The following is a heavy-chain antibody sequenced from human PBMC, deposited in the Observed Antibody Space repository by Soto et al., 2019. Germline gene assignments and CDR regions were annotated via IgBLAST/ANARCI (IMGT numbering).Heavy chain of an antibody. D-gene: IGHD1-26*01. V-gene: IGHV3-15*07. CDR1: GFTFSNAW. CDR3: ATDREGATNSYFDS. J-gene: IGHJ4*02. CDR2: IKSKTDGGTT. Sequence: EVQLVESGGGLVKPGGSLRLSCAASGFTFSNAWMNWVRQAPGKGLEWVGRIKSKTDGGTTDYAAPVKGRFTISRDDSKNTLYLQMNSLKSEDTAVYYCATDREGATNSYFDSWGQGNLVTVSS.